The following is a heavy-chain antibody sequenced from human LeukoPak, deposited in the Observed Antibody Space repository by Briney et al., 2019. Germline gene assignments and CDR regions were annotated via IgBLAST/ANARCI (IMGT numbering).Heavy chain of an antibody. J-gene: IGHJ6*02. D-gene: IGHD5-12*01. CDR2: IKSKTDGGTT. Sequence: GGSLRLSCAASGFTFSNAWMSWVRQAPGKGLEWVGRIKSKTDGGTTDYAAPVKGRFTISRDDSKNTLYLQMNSLRAEDTAVYYCARDPDIGGYDDYNYYGMYVWGQGTTVTVSS. CDR1: GFTFSNAW. V-gene: IGHV3-15*01. CDR3: ARDPDIGGYDDYNYYGMYV.